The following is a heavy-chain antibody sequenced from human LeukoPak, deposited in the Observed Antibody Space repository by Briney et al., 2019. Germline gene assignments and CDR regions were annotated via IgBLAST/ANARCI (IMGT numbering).Heavy chain of an antibody. CDR3: ARGLCWSVPDY. CDR2: ISSSGSTI. Sequence: GGSLRLSCAASGFTFSDYYMSWIRQAPGKELEWVSYISSSGSTIYYADSVKGRFSISRDNAKNSLYLQMNSLRAEDTAVYYFARGLCWSVPDYWGQGTLVTVSS. V-gene: IGHV3-11*04. J-gene: IGHJ4*02. CDR1: GFTFSDYY. D-gene: IGHD3-10*02.